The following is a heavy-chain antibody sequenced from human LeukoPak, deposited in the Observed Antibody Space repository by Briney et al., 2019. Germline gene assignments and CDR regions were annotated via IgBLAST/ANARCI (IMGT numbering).Heavy chain of an antibody. CDR1: GGTFSSYA. J-gene: IGHJ6*03. CDR3: ARDTYQLPNYYYYYMDV. D-gene: IGHD2-2*01. Sequence: GASVKVSCKASGGTFSSYAISCVRQAPGQGLEWMGGIIPIFGTANYAQKFQGRVTITTDESTSTAYMELSSLRSEDTAVYYCARDTYQLPNYYYYYMDVWGKGTTVTVSS. CDR2: IIPIFGTA. V-gene: IGHV1-69*05.